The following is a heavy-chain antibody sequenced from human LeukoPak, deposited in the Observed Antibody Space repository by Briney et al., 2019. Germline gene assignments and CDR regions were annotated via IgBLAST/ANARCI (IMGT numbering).Heavy chain of an antibody. V-gene: IGHV3-30-3*01. D-gene: IGHD3-9*01. CDR1: GFTFISYA. CDR3: ARSIYDILTGYYSSFDY. Sequence: GGSLRLSCAASGFTFISYAMHWVRQAPGKGLEWVAVISYDGSNKYYADSVKGRFTISRDNSKNTLYLQMNSLRAEDTAVYYCARSIYDILTGYYSSFDYWGQGTLVTVSS. J-gene: IGHJ4*02. CDR2: ISYDGSNK.